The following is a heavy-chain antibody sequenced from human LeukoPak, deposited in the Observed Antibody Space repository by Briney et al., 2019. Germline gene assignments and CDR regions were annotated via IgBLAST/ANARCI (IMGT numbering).Heavy chain of an antibody. CDR3: ARESRTPGGAGYSSSLDY. D-gene: IGHD6-6*01. V-gene: IGHV3-30*04. CDR1: GFTFSSYA. CDR2: ISYDGSNK. Sequence: GGSLRLSCAASGFTFSSYAMHWVRQAPGKGLEWVAVISYDGSNKYYADSVKGRFTISRDNSKNTLYLQMNSLRAEDTAVYYCARESRTPGGAGYSSSLDYWGQGTLVTVSS. J-gene: IGHJ4*02.